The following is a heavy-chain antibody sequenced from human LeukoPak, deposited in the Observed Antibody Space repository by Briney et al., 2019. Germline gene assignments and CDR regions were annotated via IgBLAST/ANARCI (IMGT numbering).Heavy chain of an antibody. D-gene: IGHD2-2*02. Sequence: PSETLSLTCAVYGGSFSGYYGSWIRQPPGKGLEWIGEISHSGSTNYNPSLKSRVTISVDTSKNQFSLKLSSVTAADTAVYYCARGITVVVPAAILGAAFDPWGQGTLVTVSS. J-gene: IGHJ5*02. CDR1: GGSFSGYY. CDR2: ISHSGST. CDR3: ARGITVVVPAAILGAAFDP. V-gene: IGHV4-34*01.